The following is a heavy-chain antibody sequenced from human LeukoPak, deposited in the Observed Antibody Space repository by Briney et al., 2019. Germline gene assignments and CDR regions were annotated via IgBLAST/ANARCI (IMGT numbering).Heavy chain of an antibody. J-gene: IGHJ4*02. CDR2: ISAHNGYT. Sequence: ASVKVSCKASGYTFTSYGISWVRRAPGQGLEWMGWISAHNGYTKYAQKVQGRVSLTTDTSTSTAYMEVRSLRSDDTAVYYCARGFPSRRNYDSSGYYSYYFDYWGQGTLVTVSS. CDR3: ARGFPSRRNYDSSGYYSYYFDY. CDR1: GYTFTSYG. V-gene: IGHV1-18*01. D-gene: IGHD3-22*01.